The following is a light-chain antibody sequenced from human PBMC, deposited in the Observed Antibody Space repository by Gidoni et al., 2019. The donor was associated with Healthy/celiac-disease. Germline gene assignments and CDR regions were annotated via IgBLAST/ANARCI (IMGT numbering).Light chain of an antibody. V-gene: IGKV3-20*01. CDR2: SAS. J-gene: IGKJ4*01. Sequence: EIVSTQSQGPLCLSPGERATLSCRVSQSVSSSYLAWYQQKPGQGPRRLIYSASSRATGVPDRFSDIGSETDFTLTISRLEPEDCAVYYCQQYGSSPLLTFGGGTKVEIK. CDR1: QSVSSSY. CDR3: QQYGSSPLLT.